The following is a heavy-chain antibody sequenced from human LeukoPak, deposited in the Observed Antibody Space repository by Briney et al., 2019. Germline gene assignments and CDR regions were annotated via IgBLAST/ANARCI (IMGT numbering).Heavy chain of an antibody. Sequence: SETLSLTCAVYGGSFSGYYWSWIRQPPGKGLEWIGEINHSGSTNYNPPLKSRVTISVDTSKNQFSLKLSSVTAADTAVYYCARGSPPSYYYYYYMDVWGKGTTVTVSS. V-gene: IGHV4-34*01. CDR1: GGSFSGYY. CDR2: INHSGST. CDR3: ARGSPPSYYYYYYMDV. J-gene: IGHJ6*03.